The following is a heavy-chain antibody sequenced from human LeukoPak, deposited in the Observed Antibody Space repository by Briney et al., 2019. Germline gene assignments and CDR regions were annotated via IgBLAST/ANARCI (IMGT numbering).Heavy chain of an antibody. J-gene: IGHJ4*02. CDR2: IIPILGTA. V-gene: IGHV1-69*13. D-gene: IGHD2-21*02. CDR1: GGTFSSYA. Sequence: ASVKVSCKASGGTFSSYAISWVRQAPGQGLEWMGGIIPILGTANYAQKFQGRVTITADESTSTAYMELSSLRSEDTAVYYCATLTVQVVPAPQSDYWGQGTLVTVSS. CDR3: ATLTVQVVPAPQSDY.